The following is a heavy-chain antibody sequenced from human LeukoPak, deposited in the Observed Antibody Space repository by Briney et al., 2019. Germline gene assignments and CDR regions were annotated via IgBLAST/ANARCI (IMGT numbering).Heavy chain of an antibody. Sequence: ASVKVPCKASGYTFTSYGISWVRQAPGQGLEWMGWISAYNGNTNYAQKLQGRVTMTTDTSTSTAYMELRSLRSDDTAVYYCARDVVAATNYYYGMDVWGQGTTVTVSS. D-gene: IGHD2-15*01. J-gene: IGHJ6*02. CDR3: ARDVVAATNYYYGMDV. CDR2: ISAYNGNT. V-gene: IGHV1-18*01. CDR1: GYTFTSYG.